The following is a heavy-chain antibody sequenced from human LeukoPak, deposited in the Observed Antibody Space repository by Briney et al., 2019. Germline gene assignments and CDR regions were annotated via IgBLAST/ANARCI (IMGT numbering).Heavy chain of an antibody. V-gene: IGHV3-23*01. CDR3: VREDTPATANY. Sequence: GGSLRLSCAASGFNFANHAMRWVRQTAGKGLEWVSAISGGGDITHYADSVKGRFTISRDNSKDTLFLQMHSLRPGDTAVYYCVREDTPATANYWGQGTLVTISS. CDR2: ISGGGDIT. D-gene: IGHD2-21*02. J-gene: IGHJ4*02. CDR1: GFNFANHA.